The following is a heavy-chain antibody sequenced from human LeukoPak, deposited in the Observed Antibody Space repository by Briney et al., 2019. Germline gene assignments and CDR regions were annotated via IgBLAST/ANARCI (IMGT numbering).Heavy chain of an antibody. Sequence: GGSLRLSCAASGFTFSSYGMHWVRQAPGKGLEWVAFIRYDGSNKYYADFVKGRFTISRDNSKNTLYLQMNSLRAEDTAVYYCAKDREGGSGSYYTPFDYWGQGTLVTVSS. CDR2: IRYDGSNK. CDR3: AKDREGGSGSYYTPFDY. CDR1: GFTFSSYG. J-gene: IGHJ4*02. D-gene: IGHD3-10*01. V-gene: IGHV3-30*02.